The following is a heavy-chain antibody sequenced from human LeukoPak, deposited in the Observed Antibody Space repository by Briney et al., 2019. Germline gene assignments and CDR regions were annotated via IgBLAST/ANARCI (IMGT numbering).Heavy chain of an antibody. J-gene: IGHJ4*02. Sequence: GGSLRLSCAASGFTFSSYAMSWVRQAPGKGLEWVSAISGSGGSTYYADSVKGRFTISRDNSKNTLYLQMNSLRAEDTAVYYCAKGGYCSSTSCYTARTDCWGQGTLVTVSS. V-gene: IGHV3-23*01. D-gene: IGHD2-2*02. CDR3: AKGGYCSSTSCYTARTDC. CDR1: GFTFSSYA. CDR2: ISGSGGST.